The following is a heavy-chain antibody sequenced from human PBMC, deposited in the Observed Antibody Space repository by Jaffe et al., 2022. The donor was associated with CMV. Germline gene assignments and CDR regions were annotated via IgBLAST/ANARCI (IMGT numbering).Heavy chain of an antibody. V-gene: IGHV1-3*01. CDR3: ARDWEYSGSHLGDY. Sequence: QVQLVQSGAEVKKPGASVKVSCKASGYTFTSYAMHWVRQAPGQRLEWMGWINAGNGNTKYSQKFQGRVTITRDTSASTAYMELSSLRSEDTAVYYCARDWEYSGSHLGDYWGQGTLVTVSS. CDR1: GYTFTSYA. CDR2: INAGNGNT. J-gene: IGHJ4*02. D-gene: IGHD1-26*01.